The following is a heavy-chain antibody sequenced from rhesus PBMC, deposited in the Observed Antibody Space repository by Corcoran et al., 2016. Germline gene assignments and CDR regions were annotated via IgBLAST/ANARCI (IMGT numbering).Heavy chain of an antibody. CDR3: ARDLGGFDY. CDR2: IYGSGGST. V-gene: IGHV4-93*01. D-gene: IGHD3-34*01. CDR1: GGSISSSNW. Sequence: QVQLQESGPAVVKPSETLSLTCAVSGGSISSSNWWIWIRQSPGKGLEWIGGIYGSGGSTEYNPSRKSRVTISIDTSKNQFSLKLSSVTAADTAVYYWARDLGGFDYWGQGVLVTVSS. J-gene: IGHJ4*01.